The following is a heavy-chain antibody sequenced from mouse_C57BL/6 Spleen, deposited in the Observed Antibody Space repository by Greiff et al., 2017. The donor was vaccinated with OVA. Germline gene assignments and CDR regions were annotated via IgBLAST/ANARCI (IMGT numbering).Heavy chain of an antibody. CDR2: IDPSDSYT. J-gene: IGHJ2*01. CDR1: GYTFTSYW. CDR3: ARGGPRNYFDY. Sequence: QVQLQQPGAELVRPGTSVKLSCKASGYTFTSYWMHWVKQRPGQGLEWIGVIDPSDSYTNYNQKFKGKATLTVDTSSSTAYMQLSSLTSEDSAVYYCARGGPRNYFDYWGQGTTLTVSS. V-gene: IGHV1-59*01.